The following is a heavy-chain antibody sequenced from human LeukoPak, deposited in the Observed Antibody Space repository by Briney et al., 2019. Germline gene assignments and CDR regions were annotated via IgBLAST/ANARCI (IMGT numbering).Heavy chain of an antibody. Sequence: PGGSLRLSCTASGFTFADYAMSWVRQAPGKGLEWVGFIRSKAYGGTTEYAASVKGRFTISRDDSKSIAYLQMNSLKTEDTAVYYCTRNNWGGRYFDLWGRGTLVTVSS. D-gene: IGHD7-27*01. J-gene: IGHJ2*01. CDR3: TRNNWGGRYFDL. CDR1: GFTFADYA. CDR2: IRSKAYGGTT. V-gene: IGHV3-49*04.